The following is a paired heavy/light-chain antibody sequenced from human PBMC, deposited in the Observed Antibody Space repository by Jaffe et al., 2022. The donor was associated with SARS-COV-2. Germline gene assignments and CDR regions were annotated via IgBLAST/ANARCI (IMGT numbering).Heavy chain of an antibody. J-gene: IGHJ6*02. CDR2: IYYSGST. CDR1: GGSISSYY. V-gene: IGHV4-59*08. CDR3: ASQPHYYDSSGYRYYYGMDV. D-gene: IGHD3-22*01. Sequence: QVQLQESGPGLVKPSETLSLTCTVSGGSISSYYWSWIRQPPGKGLEWIGYIYYSGSTNYNPSLKSRVTISVDTSKNQFSLKLSSVTAADTAVYYCASQPHYYDSSGYRYYYGMDVWGQGTTVTVSS.
Light chain of an antibody. CDR1: QGISSY. Sequence: DIQLTQSPSFLSASVGDRVTITCRASQGISSYLAWYQQKPGKAPKLLIYAASTLQSGVPSRFSGSGSGTEFTLTISSLQPEDFATYYCQQLEVVFTFGPGTKVDIK. CDR2: AAS. J-gene: IGKJ3*01. CDR3: QQLEVVFT. V-gene: IGKV1-9*01.